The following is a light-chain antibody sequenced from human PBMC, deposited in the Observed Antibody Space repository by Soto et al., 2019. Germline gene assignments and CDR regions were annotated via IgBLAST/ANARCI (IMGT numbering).Light chain of an antibody. CDR2: GNS. Sequence: QSVLTQPPSVSGAPGQRVTTSCTGCSSNIGAGYDVHWYKQLPGTAPKLLIYGNSNRPSGVPDRFSGSKSGTSASLAITGLQAEDEADYYCQSYDSSLSVVFGGGTKLTVL. CDR3: QSYDSSLSVV. V-gene: IGLV1-40*01. J-gene: IGLJ2*01. CDR1: SSNIGAGYD.